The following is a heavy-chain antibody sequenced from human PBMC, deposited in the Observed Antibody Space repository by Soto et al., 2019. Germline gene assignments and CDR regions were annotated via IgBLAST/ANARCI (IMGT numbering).Heavy chain of an antibody. CDR3: SHDKDGGSYPYYFDF. D-gene: IGHD1-26*01. Sequence: QVQLVESGGGVVQPGRSLRLSCAVSGFTFRNYGMHWVRQVPGKGLEWLAVIWYDGNKKFYADSVKGRFTISRDNSKNTLYLQMNSLRAEDTAVYYCSHDKDGGSYPYYFDFWGQGTLVTVSS. V-gene: IGHV3-33*01. CDR2: IWYDGNKK. CDR1: GFTFRNYG. J-gene: IGHJ4*02.